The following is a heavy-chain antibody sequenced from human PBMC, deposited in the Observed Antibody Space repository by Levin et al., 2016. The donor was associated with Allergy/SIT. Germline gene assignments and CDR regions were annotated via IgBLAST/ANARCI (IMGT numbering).Heavy chain of an antibody. V-gene: IGHV4-59*01. Sequence: SETLSLTCAVSGGSISSYYWSWIRQPPGKGLEWIGYIYYSGSTNYNPSLKSRVTISVDTSKNQFSLKLSSVTAADTAVYYCARGHLGYFDYWGQGTLVTVSS. J-gene: IGHJ4*02. D-gene: IGHD3-16*01. CDR1: GGSISSYY. CDR3: ARGHLGYFDY. CDR2: IYYSGST.